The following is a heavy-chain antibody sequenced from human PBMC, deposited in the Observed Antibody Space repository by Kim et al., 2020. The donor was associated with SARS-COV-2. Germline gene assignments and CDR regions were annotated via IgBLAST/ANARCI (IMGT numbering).Heavy chain of an antibody. V-gene: IGHV4-39*01. CDR1: GGSISSSSYY. Sequence: SETLSLTCTVSGGSISSSSYYWGWIRQPPGKGLEWIGSIYYSGSTYYNPSLKSRVTISVDTSKNQFSLKLSSVTAADTAVYYCATRPTLLLWFGELLADYYYYGMDVWGQGTTVTVSS. CDR2: IYYSGST. CDR3: ATRPTLLLWFGELLADYYYYGMDV. D-gene: IGHD3-10*01. J-gene: IGHJ6*02.